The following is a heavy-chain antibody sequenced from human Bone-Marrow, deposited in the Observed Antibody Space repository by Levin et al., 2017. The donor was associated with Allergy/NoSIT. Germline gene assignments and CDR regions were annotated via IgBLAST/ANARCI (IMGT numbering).Heavy chain of an antibody. CDR1: GYTFTSYD. Sequence: PVASVKVSCQASGYTFTSYDINWVRQASGQGLEWMGWMNPNSGNTGYGFVPKFQGRVTLTRNTSISTAYMELSSLTSEDTAVYYCARARDGYIYDYWGLGTLVTVSS. V-gene: IGHV1-8*01. J-gene: IGHJ4*02. CDR2: MNPNSGNT. D-gene: IGHD5-24*01. CDR3: ARARDGYIYDY.